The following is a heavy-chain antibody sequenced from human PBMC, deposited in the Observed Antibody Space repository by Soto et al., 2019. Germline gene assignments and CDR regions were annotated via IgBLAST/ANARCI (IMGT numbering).Heavy chain of an antibody. J-gene: IGHJ4*02. V-gene: IGHV3-23*01. CDR1: GFTFSSYG. Sequence: GGSLRLSCAASGFTFSSYGMSWVRQAPGKGLEWVSTITSGGTTYYADSVKGRFTISRDNSKNTLYLQMNSLRAEDTAVYYCANMVTVNNWGQGTLVTVSS. CDR3: ANMVTVNN. CDR2: ITSGGTT. D-gene: IGHD5-18*01.